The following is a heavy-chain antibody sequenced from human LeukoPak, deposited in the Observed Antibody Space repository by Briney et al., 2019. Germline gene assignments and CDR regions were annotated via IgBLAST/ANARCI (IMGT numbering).Heavy chain of an antibody. CDR1: GFTFSSYA. Sequence: GGSLRLSCAASGFTFSSYAMSWVRQAPGKGLEWVSAVSGSGGSTYYADSVKGRFTISRDNSKNTQYLQMNSLRAEDTAVYYCAKDPSWSGYFDYWGQGTLVTVSS. V-gene: IGHV3-23*01. CDR3: AKDPSWSGYFDY. J-gene: IGHJ4*02. D-gene: IGHD6-13*01. CDR2: VSGSGGST.